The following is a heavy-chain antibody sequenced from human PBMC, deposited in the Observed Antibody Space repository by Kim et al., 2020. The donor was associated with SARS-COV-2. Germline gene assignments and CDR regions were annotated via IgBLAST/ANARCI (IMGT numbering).Heavy chain of an antibody. Sequence: YYEDSVKGRFTITGDNSKYTRYLQMSSLRAENTAVDYCARAGGDYAFDYWGQGTLVTVSS. CDR3: ARAGGDYAFDY. J-gene: IGHJ4*02. V-gene: IGHV3-30*15. D-gene: IGHD2-21*02.